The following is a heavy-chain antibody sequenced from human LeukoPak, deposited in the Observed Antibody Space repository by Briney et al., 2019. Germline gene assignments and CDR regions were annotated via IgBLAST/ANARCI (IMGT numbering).Heavy chain of an antibody. J-gene: IGHJ4*02. D-gene: IGHD5-24*01. CDR1: GYTFTSYY. V-gene: IGHV1-46*01. CDR3: ATYLWLQGFYIDY. Sequence: GASVKVSCKASGYTFTSYYMHWVRQAPGQGLEWMGIINPSGGSTSYAQKFQGRVTMTEDTSTDTAYMELSSLRSEDTAVYYCATYLWLQGFYIDYWGQGTLVTVSS. CDR2: INPSGGST.